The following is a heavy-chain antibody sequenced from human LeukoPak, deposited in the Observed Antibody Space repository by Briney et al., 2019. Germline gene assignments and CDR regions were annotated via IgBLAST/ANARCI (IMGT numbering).Heavy chain of an antibody. J-gene: IGHJ5*02. D-gene: IGHD6-19*01. V-gene: IGHV3-30*02. CDR3: ATMQWLEGVDWFDP. Sequence: GGSLRLSCAATGFIFSNYGMHWVRQAPGKGVGWVAFIRHDESNKFYADSVKGRFTISRDNSKNILFLQMNSLRAEDTAVYYCATMQWLEGVDWFDPWGQGTLVTVSS. CDR2: IRHDESNK. CDR1: GFIFSNYG.